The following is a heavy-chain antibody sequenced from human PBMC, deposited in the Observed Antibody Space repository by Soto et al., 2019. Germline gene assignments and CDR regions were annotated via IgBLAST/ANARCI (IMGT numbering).Heavy chain of an antibody. J-gene: IGHJ3*02. D-gene: IGHD3-9*01. V-gene: IGHV3-7*01. CDR1: GFTFSSYW. CDR3: ARVLDYDILTGYPHDAFDI. Sequence: GGSLRLSCAASGFTFSSYWMSWVRQAPGKGLEWVANIKQDGSEKYYVDSVKGRFTISRDNAKNSLYLQMNGLRAEDTAVYYCARVLDYDILTGYPHDAFDIWGQGTMVTVSS. CDR2: IKQDGSEK.